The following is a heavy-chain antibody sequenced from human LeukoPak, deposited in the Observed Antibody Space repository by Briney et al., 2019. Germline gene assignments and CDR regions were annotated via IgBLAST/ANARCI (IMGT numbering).Heavy chain of an antibody. J-gene: IGHJ4*02. D-gene: IGHD3-16*01. CDR2: IYYSGST. V-gene: IGHV4-31*03. Sequence: SETLSLTCTVSGGSISSGGYYWSCIRQHPGKGLEWIGYIYYSGSTYYNPSLKSRVTISVDTSKNQFSLKLSSVTAADTAVYYCARDPGREGESGYFDYWGQGTLVTVSS. CDR1: GGSISSGGYY. CDR3: ARDPGREGESGYFDY.